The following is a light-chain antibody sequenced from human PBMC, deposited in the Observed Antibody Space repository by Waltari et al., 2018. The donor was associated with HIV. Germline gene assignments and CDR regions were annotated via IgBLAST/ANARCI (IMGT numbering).Light chain of an antibody. V-gene: IGLV1-47*01. Sequence: QSVLAQPRSVSGTPGQTVNISCSGSTSTVGNNYVYWYQQVTGVAPKLLIYRNNQRPSGVPDRFSGSKSGTSASLAISGLRTEDEAEYYCAVWDDRLSGRLFGGGTKVTVL. J-gene: IGLJ2*01. CDR1: TSTVGNNY. CDR3: AVWDDRLSGRL. CDR2: RNN.